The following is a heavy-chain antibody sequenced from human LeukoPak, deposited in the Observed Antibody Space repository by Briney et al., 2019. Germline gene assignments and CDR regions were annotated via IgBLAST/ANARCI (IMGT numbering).Heavy chain of an antibody. V-gene: IGHV4-31*03. CDR2: IYYSGST. Sequence: SETLSLTCTVSGASISSDDCYWSWVRQHPGKGLEWIGYIYYSGSTYYNPSLKSRVTISVDTSKNQFSLKLSSVTAADTAVYYCARDHRSGTYGMDVWGQGTTVTVSS. J-gene: IGHJ6*02. D-gene: IGHD3-10*01. CDR1: GASISSDDCY. CDR3: ARDHRSGTYGMDV.